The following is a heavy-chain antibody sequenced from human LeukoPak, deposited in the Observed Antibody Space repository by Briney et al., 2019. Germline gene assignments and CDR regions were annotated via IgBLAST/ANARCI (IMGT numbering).Heavy chain of an antibody. CDR1: GFTFSSYA. Sequence: GGSLRLSCAASGFTFSSYAMNWVRQAPGKGLEWGSYISSSGSTIYYADSVKGRFTISRDNAKNSLYLQMNSLRAEDTAVYYCAELGITMIGGVWGKGTTVTVSS. D-gene: IGHD3-10*02. CDR3: AELGITMIGGV. CDR2: ISSSGSTI. V-gene: IGHV3-48*03. J-gene: IGHJ6*04.